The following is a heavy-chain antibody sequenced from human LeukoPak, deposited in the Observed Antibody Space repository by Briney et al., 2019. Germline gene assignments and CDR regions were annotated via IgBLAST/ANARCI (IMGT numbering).Heavy chain of an antibody. CDR1: GYTFTGYY. V-gene: IGHV1-46*01. CDR2: INPSGGST. J-gene: IGHJ4*02. Sequence: ASVKVSCKASGYTFTGYYMHWVRQAPGQGLEWMGIINPSGGSTSYAQKFQGRVTMTRDMSTSTVYMELSSLRSEDTAVYYCARGGGQSSDYYDSSGYRGGVDYWGQGTLVTVSS. CDR3: ARGGGQSSDYYDSSGYRGGVDY. D-gene: IGHD3-22*01.